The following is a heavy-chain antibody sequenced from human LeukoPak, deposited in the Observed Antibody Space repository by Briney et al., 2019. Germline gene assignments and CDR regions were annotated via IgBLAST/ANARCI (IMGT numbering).Heavy chain of an antibody. D-gene: IGHD1-1*01. Sequence: ASVTVSCTTSGYNFSTYSITWVRQAPGQGLEWMGWITINNGNTNQKFQGRAIMSVDASTTTAYMDLRSLRSDDTAVYFCARGRRTRAQLWSYLASWGKGTLLTVAS. CDR2: ITINNGNT. V-gene: IGHV1-18*01. CDR3: ARGRRTRAQLWSYLAS. CDR1: GYNFSTYS. J-gene: IGHJ4*02.